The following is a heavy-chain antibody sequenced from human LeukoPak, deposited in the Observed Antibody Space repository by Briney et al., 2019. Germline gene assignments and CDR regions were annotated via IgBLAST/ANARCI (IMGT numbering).Heavy chain of an antibody. CDR1: GFTVSRNY. Sequence: PGGSLRLSCAASGFTVSRNYMSWVRQAPGKGLECVSVIYSGGNTYYTDSVKGRFTISRGNSKNTLYLQMNSLRAEDTAVYYCASGPYYYDSSGYYVYWGQGTLVTVSS. CDR3: ASGPYYYDSSGYYVY. V-gene: IGHV3-66*01. J-gene: IGHJ4*02. CDR2: IYSGGNT. D-gene: IGHD3-22*01.